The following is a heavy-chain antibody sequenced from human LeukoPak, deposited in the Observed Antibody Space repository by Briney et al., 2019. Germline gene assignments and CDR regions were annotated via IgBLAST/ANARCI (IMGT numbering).Heavy chain of an antibody. CDR2: IYYSGST. Sequence: SETLSLTCTVSGGSISSYYWSWIRQPPGKGLEWSGYIYYSGSTNYNPSLTGRVTISVDTSKNQFSLKLSSVTAADTAVDYCAGAGTTYGDYVGYYYGIDVWGQGTTVTVSS. V-gene: IGHV4-59*01. CDR1: GGSISSYY. CDR3: AGAGTTYGDYVGYYYGIDV. J-gene: IGHJ6*02. D-gene: IGHD4-17*01.